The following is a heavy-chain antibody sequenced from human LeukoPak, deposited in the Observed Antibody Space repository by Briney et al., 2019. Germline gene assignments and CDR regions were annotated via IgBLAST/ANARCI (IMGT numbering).Heavy chain of an antibody. D-gene: IGHD3-3*01. Sequence: GGSLRLSCAASGFTFSSYAMSWVRQAPGKGLEWVSAISGSGGSTYYADSVKGRFTSSRDNSKNTLYLQMNSLRAEDTAVYYCAKDKFWSGFYPFDPWGQGTLVTVSS. CDR3: AKDKFWSGFYPFDP. CDR2: ISGSGGST. J-gene: IGHJ5*02. V-gene: IGHV3-23*01. CDR1: GFTFSSYA.